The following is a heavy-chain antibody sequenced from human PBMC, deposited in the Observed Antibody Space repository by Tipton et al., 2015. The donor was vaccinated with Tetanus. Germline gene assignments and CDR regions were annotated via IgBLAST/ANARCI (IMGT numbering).Heavy chain of an antibody. CDR1: NYTFTDYG. CDR3: ARDGGTGYSTAHFKNSFDV. CDR2: ISGYNGNT. J-gene: IGHJ3*01. D-gene: IGHD5-12*01. V-gene: IGHV1-18*01. Sequence: QVQLVQSGDVVKKPGASVKVSCKTSNYTFTDYGISWIRQAPGQGLEWMGWISGYNGNTHYSQKLQARVTVTTDTSTNTAYMELRSLRSDDTVVYYCARDGGTGYSTAHFKNSFDVWGQGTLVTVSS.